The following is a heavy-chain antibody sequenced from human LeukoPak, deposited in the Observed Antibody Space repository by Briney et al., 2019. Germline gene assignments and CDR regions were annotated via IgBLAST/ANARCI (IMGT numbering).Heavy chain of an antibody. V-gene: IGHV4-4*07. D-gene: IGHD3-22*01. CDR3: ARDPDYYDSSGYYFDY. CDR2: IYTSGST. Sequence: SETLSLTCTVSGGSISSYYWSWIRQPAGKGLEWIGRIYTSGSTNYNPSLKSRVTMSVDTSKNQFSLKLNSVTAADAAVYYCARDPDYYDSSGYYFDYWGQGTLVTVSS. CDR1: GGSISSYY. J-gene: IGHJ4*02.